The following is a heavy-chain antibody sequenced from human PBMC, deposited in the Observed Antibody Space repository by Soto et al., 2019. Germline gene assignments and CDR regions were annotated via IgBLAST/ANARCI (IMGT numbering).Heavy chain of an antibody. Sequence: GTLSLTCTVSGGSIRDYFWTWIRQPPGKGLERIGYIYYSGRTNYNPSLKSRVSISVDTSKNPFSLPLRSVTAADTAVYYCARVGGDLFGDSGGFDYWGQGTLVTVSS. CDR3: ARVGGDLFGDSGGFDY. CDR1: GGSIRDYF. D-gene: IGHD4-17*01. J-gene: IGHJ4*02. V-gene: IGHV4-59*01. CDR2: IYYSGRT.